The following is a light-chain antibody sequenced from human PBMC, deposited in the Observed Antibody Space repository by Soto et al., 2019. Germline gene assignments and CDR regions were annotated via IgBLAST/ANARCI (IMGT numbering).Light chain of an antibody. V-gene: IGLV2-23*03. CDR3: CSYAGSDTIM. CDR1: SSDFGSYNL. Sequence: QSVLTQPASVSGSPGQSITISCTGTSSDFGSYNLVSWFQQHPGEAPKLMIYEGSKRPSGVSNRFSGSKSGNTASLTISGLQAEDEADYYCCSYAGSDTIMFGGGTKLTVL. CDR2: EGS. J-gene: IGLJ3*02.